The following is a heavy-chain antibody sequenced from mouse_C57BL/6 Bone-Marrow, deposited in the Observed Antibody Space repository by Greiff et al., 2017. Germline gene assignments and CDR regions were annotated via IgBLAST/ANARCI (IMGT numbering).Heavy chain of an antibody. CDR2: TDPENGDT. D-gene: IGHD1-1*01. Sequence: EVQLQQSGAELVRPGASVKLSCTASGFNIKDDYMHWVKQRPEPVLEWIGWTDPENGDTESASKFQGKATITADTSSNTAYLQLSSLTSEDTAVYYCTTSRTTVVAYYFDNWGKGTTLTVSS. V-gene: IGHV14-4*01. CDR3: TTSRTTVVAYYFDN. CDR1: GFNIKDDY. J-gene: IGHJ2*01.